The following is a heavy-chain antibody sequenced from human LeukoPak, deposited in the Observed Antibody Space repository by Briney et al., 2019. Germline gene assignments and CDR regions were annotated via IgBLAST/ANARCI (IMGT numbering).Heavy chain of an antibody. D-gene: IGHD3-22*01. J-gene: IGHJ5*02. CDR3: ARRRVIVVPRGWFDP. Sequence: KSSETLSLTCAVYGGSFSGYYWSWIRQPPGKGLEWIGEINHSGSTNYNPSLKSRVTISVDTSKNQFSLTLSSVTAADTAVYYCARRRVIVVPRGWFDPWGQGTLVTVSS. V-gene: IGHV4-34*01. CDR1: GGSFSGYY. CDR2: INHSGST.